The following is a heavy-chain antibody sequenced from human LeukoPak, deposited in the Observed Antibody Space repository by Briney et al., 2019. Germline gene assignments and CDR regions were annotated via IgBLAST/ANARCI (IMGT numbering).Heavy chain of an antibody. J-gene: IGHJ4*02. D-gene: IGHD3-22*01. CDR1: GFTFSSYA. CDR3: AKATYYYDSSGYYYYGPSYFDY. V-gene: IGHV3-23*01. Sequence: GGPLRLSCAASGFTFSSYAMSWVRQAPGKGLEWVSAISGSGGSTYYADSVKGRFTISRDNSKNTLYLQMNSLRAEDTAVYYCAKATYYYDSSGYYYYGPSYFDYWGQGTLVTVSS. CDR2: ISGSGGST.